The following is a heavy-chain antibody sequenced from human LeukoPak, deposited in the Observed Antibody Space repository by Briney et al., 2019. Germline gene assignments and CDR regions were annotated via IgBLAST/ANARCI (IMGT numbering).Heavy chain of an antibody. CDR1: GGTFSSYA. J-gene: IGHJ4*02. D-gene: IGHD1-1*01. V-gene: IGHV1-69*05. CDR3: ARDGTTGTTFDY. CDR2: IIPIFGTA. Sequence: ASVKVSCKASGGTFSSYAISWVQQAPGQGLEWMGGIIPIFGTANYAQKFQGRATITTDESTSTAYMELSSLRSEDTAVYYCARDGTTGTTFDYWGQGTLVTVSS.